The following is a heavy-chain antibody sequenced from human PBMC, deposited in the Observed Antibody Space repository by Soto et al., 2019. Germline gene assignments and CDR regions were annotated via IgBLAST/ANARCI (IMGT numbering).Heavy chain of an antibody. J-gene: IGHJ6*02. D-gene: IGHD2-2*01. CDR1: GGTFSSYA. CDR2: IIPIFGTA. Sequence: AASVKVSCKASGGTFSSYAISWVRQAPGQGLEWMGGIIPIFGTANYAQKFQGRVTITADESTSTAYMELSSLRSEDTAVYYCATGRYQLLSGGYGMDVWGQGTTVTVSS. V-gene: IGHV1-69*13. CDR3: ATGRYQLLSGGYGMDV.